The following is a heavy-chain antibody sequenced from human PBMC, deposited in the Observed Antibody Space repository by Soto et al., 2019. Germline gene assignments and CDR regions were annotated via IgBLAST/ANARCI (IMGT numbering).Heavy chain of an antibody. CDR2: ISAYNGNT. CDR3: ARARIAVAGNFDY. V-gene: IGHV1-18*01. Sequence: ASVKVSCKASGYTFTNFGISWVRQAPGQGLEWMGWISAYNGNTNYAQNFQGRVTMTRDTSTSTVYMELSSLRSEDTAVYYCARARIAVAGNFDYWGQGTLVTVSS. CDR1: GYTFTNFG. D-gene: IGHD6-19*01. J-gene: IGHJ4*02.